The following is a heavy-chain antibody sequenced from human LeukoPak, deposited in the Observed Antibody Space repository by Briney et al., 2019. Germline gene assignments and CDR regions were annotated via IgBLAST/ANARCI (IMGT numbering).Heavy chain of an antibody. Sequence: KSSETLSLTCTVSGGSISSYYWSWIRQPPGKGLEWIGYIYYSGSTNYNPSLKSRVTISVDTSKNQFSLKLRSVTAADTAVYYCARYHFHCHGACRPGHYFDYWGQGTLVTVSS. CDR3: ARYHFHCHGACRPGHYFDY. J-gene: IGHJ4*02. CDR1: GGSISSYY. CDR2: IYYSGST. D-gene: IGHD2-21*02. V-gene: IGHV4-59*12.